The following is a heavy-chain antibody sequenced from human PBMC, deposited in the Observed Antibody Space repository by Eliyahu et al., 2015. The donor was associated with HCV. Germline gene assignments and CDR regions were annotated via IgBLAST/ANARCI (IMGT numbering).Heavy chain of an antibody. CDR2: ISWDATTT. CDR1: GFTXDDYT. J-gene: IGHJ4*02. CDR3: AKELGGGEVGATPPGS. V-gene: IGHV3-43*01. D-gene: IGHD1-26*01. Sequence: EVQLVXSGGVVVQPGGSLRLSCAASGFTXDDYTMHWVRQAPGKGLEWVSLISWDATTTYYADSXKGRFTISRDNRKNSLYLQMNSLRTDDTALYYCAKELGGGEVGATPPGSWGQGTLVTVSS.